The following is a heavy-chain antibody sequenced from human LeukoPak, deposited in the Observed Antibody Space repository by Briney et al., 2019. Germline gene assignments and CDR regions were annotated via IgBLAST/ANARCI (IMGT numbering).Heavy chain of an antibody. V-gene: IGHV3-30*18. D-gene: IGHD3-3*01. J-gene: IGHJ6*02. CDR1: GFTFSTYT. Sequence: SLRLSCAASGFTFSTYTIHWVRQAPGKGLEWVAVISYDGSNKYYADSVKGRFTISRDNSKNTLYLQMNSLGAEDTAVYYCAKGYEYYDFWSGYQSYGMDVWGQGTTVTVSS. CDR2: ISYDGSNK. CDR3: AKGYEYYDFWSGYQSYGMDV.